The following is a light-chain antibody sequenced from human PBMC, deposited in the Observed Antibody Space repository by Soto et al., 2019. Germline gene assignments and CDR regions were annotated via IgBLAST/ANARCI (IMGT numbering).Light chain of an antibody. J-gene: IGKJ1*01. CDR2: GAS. CDR1: HSVQSF. CDR3: HQYDNLWT. Sequence: VMTQSPATLSVSLGERATLSCKASHSVQSFLAWYQQKPGQTPRLLIWGASFRATGVPDRFSGSGSGTEFTLSINRLQSEDAAIYCCHQYDNLWTFGQGTRVEI. V-gene: IGKV3-15*01.